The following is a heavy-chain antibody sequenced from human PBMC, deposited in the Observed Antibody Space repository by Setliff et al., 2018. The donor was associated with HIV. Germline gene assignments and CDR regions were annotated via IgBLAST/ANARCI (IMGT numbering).Heavy chain of an antibody. CDR3: ARKLRPGHGVDV. D-gene: IGHD3-10*01. J-gene: IGHJ6*02. CDR1: GFTFSSYW. V-gene: IGHV3-7*01. CDR2: TKTDGSEK. Sequence: GGSLRLSCAASGFTFSSYWMSWVRQAPGKGPEWVANTKTDGSEKFYVDSVKGRFTISRDNAKNSMDLQMNSLRAEDTAIYYCARKLRPGHGVDVWGQGTTVTVSS.